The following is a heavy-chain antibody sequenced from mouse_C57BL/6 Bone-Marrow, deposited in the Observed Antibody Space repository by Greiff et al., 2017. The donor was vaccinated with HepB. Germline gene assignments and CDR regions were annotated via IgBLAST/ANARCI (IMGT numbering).Heavy chain of an antibody. CDR3: AGGGNYYGSSPGIYPMDY. D-gene: IGHD1-1*01. V-gene: IGHV2-2*01. CDR1: GFSLTSYG. J-gene: IGHJ4*01. Sequence: VQLVESGPGLVQPSQSLSITCTVSGFSLTSYGVHWVRQSPGKGLEWLGVIWSGGSTDYNAAFISRLSISKDNSKSQVFFKMNRLQADDTAIYYWAGGGNYYGSSPGIYPMDYWGQGTSVTVSS. CDR2: IWSGGST.